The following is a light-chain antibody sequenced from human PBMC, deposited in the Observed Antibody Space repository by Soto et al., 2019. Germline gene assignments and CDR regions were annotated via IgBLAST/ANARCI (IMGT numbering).Light chain of an antibody. V-gene: IGLV2-8*01. CDR1: SSDIAAYKY. CDR3: SSYTSVSTWL. J-gene: IGLJ2*01. Sequence: QSVLTQPPSASGSPGQSVTVSCTGTSSDIAAYKYVSWYQQHPGKAPKLMIYEVSKRPSGVPDRFSGSKSGNTASLTVSGLQAEDEADYYCSSYTSVSTWLFGGGTKLTVL. CDR2: EVS.